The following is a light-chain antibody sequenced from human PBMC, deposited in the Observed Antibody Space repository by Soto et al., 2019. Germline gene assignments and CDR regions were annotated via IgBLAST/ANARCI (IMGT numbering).Light chain of an antibody. CDR3: QQYNNWPIT. CDR2: RTS. CDR1: QSISSN. V-gene: IGKV3-15*01. Sequence: EIVMTQSPATLSVSPGERATLSCRASQSISSNLAWYQQKPGQAPRLLMFRTSSRATGFPARFSGSGSGTEFNLTISSLQSEDFAVYYCQQYNNWPITFGQGTRLEI. J-gene: IGKJ5*01.